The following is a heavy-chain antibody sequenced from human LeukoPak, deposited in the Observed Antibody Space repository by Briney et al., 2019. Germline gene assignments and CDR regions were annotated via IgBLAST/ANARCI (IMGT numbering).Heavy chain of an antibody. CDR1: GITVSSNY. J-gene: IGHJ4*02. CDR3: ARTTPGYCSGGSCLGY. Sequence: GGSLRLSCAASGITVSSNYMSWVRQAPGKGLEWVSLIYSGGRTYYADSVKGRFTISRDKSKKTLYLQMNSLRAEDTAVYYCARTTPGYCSGGSCLGYWGQGTLVIVSS. CDR2: IYSGGRT. D-gene: IGHD2-15*01. V-gene: IGHV3-66*01.